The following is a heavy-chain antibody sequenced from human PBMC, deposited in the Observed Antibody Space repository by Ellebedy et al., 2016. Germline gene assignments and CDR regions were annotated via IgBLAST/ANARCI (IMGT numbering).Heavy chain of an antibody. D-gene: IGHD2-2*01. CDR3: ARDKSVPAAMGFDY. CDR2: ISWNSGSI. Sequence: SLKISXEASGFTFSSYWMHWVRQAPGKGLEWVSGISWNSGSIGYADSVKGRFTISRDNAKNSLYLQMNSLRAEDTAVYYCARDKSVPAAMGFDYWGQGTLVTVSS. CDR1: GFTFSSYW. J-gene: IGHJ4*02. V-gene: IGHV3-9*01.